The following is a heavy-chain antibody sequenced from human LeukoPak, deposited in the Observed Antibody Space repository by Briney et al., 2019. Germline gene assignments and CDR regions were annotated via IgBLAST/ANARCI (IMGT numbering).Heavy chain of an antibody. J-gene: IGHJ4*02. V-gene: IGHV4-39*07. Sequence: KPSETLSLTCTVSGGSVSSSSYYWGWIRQPPGKGLEWIGSIYYSGSPYYNPSLKSRVTISVDTSKNQFSLKLSSVTAADTAVYYCAREHSWYPEYYFDYWGQGTLVTVSS. CDR3: AREHSWYPEYYFDY. CDR2: IYYSGSP. CDR1: GGSVSSSSYY. D-gene: IGHD6-13*01.